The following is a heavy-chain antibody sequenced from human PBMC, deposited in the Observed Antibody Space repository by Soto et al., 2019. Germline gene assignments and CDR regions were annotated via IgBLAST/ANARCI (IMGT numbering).Heavy chain of an antibody. Sequence: GASVKVSCKASGYTFTSYGISWVRQAPGQGLEWMGWISAYNGNTNYAQKLQGRVTMTTDTSTGTAYMELRSLRSDDTAVYYCATCATAKYYDFWSGYYDYWGQGTLVTVSS. V-gene: IGHV1-18*01. D-gene: IGHD3-3*01. CDR1: GYTFTSYG. CDR2: ISAYNGNT. J-gene: IGHJ4*02. CDR3: ATCATAKYYDFWSGYYDY.